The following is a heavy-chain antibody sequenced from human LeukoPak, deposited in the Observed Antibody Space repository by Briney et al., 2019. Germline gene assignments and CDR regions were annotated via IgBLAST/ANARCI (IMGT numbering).Heavy chain of an antibody. CDR1: GHNLTSYW. V-gene: IGHV5-51*01. D-gene: IGHD2-2*01. Sequence: GESLKISCQSSGHNLTSYWIGWVRQMPGKGLEWMGVIYPGDSDTRYSPSFQGQVTIPADKSISTAYLQWNGLKASDTAMYYCASAFCSRTTCYFDHWGQGTLVTVSS. CDR3: ASAFCSRTTCYFDH. CDR2: IYPGDSDT. J-gene: IGHJ4*02.